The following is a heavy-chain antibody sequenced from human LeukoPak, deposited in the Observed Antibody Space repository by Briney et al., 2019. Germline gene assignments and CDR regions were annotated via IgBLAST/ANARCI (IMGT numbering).Heavy chain of an antibody. CDR1: GGSISGQY. V-gene: IGHV4-4*07. Sequence: PSETLSLTCSVSGGSISGQYWSWIRQPAGKGLECIGRIYTSGSTKYNPSLKSRVTMSVDTSKNQFSLKLSSVTAADTAVYYCAREGYCSSTSCYGGRMDVWGQGTTVTVSS. D-gene: IGHD2-2*01. CDR2: IYTSGST. J-gene: IGHJ6*02. CDR3: AREGYCSSTSCYGGRMDV.